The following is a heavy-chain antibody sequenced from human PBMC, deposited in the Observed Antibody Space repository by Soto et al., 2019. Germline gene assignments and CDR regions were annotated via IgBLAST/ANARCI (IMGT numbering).Heavy chain of an antibody. CDR1: GYSFSSYL. V-gene: IGHV5-10-1*01. J-gene: IGHJ4*02. Sequence: GESLKTCCKGSGYSFSSYLITWVRQMPGKDLEWMGRINPSDSYTNNSPSYQRHVTITVHKSISTAYLQWSSLKASDTAMYYCARHIHCSGGACYHSHFDYWGQGTLVTVSS. CDR3: ARHIHCSGGACYHSHFDY. CDR2: INPSDSYT. D-gene: IGHD2-15*01.